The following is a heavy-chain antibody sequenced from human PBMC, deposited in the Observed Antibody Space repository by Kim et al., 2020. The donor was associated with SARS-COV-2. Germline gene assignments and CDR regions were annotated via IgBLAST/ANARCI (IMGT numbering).Heavy chain of an antibody. CDR1: GGSVSSGSYY. V-gene: IGHV4-61*01. CDR3: ASGRGYDYVWGSSSYYFDY. D-gene: IGHD3-16*01. Sequence: SETLSLTCTVSGGSVSSGSYYWSWIRQPPGKGLEWIGYIYYSGSTNYNPSLKSRVTISVDTSKNQFSLKLSSVTAADTAVYYCASGRGYDYVWGSSSYYFDYWGQGTLVTVSS. J-gene: IGHJ4*02. CDR2: IYYSGST.